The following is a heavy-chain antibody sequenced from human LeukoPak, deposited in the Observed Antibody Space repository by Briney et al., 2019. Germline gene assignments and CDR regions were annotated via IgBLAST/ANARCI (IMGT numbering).Heavy chain of an antibody. D-gene: IGHD6-19*01. CDR3: ARGSSSGWYPFAY. CDR2: INHSGST. J-gene: IGHJ4*02. CDR1: GGSFSGYY. Sequence: SETLSLTCAVYGGSFSGYYWSWIRQPPGKGLEGIGEINHSGSTNYNPSLKSRVTISVDTSKNQFSLKLSSVTAADTAVYYCARGSSSGWYPFAYWGQGTLVTVSS. V-gene: IGHV4-34*01.